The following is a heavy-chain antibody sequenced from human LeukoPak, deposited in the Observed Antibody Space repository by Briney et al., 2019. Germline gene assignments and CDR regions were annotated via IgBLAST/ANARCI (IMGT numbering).Heavy chain of an antibody. D-gene: IGHD6-19*01. CDR3: VKVGGGGGWYWSP. CDR1: GVSISSHF. V-gene: IGHV3-23*01. Sequence: ETLSLTCTVSGVSISSHFWSWIRQPPGKRLEWVSGISDSGDDTDYADSVKGRFTISRDNSKNTLFLQMNILRVEDTAVYYCVKVGGGGGWYWSPWGQGTLVTVSS. J-gene: IGHJ5*02. CDR2: ISDSGDDT.